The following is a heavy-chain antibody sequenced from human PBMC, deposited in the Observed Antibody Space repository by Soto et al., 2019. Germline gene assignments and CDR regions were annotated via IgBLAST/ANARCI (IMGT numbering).Heavy chain of an antibody. Sequence: SETLSLTCAVYGGSFSGYYWSWIRQPPGKGLEWIGEINHSGSTNYNPSLKSRVTISVDTSKNQFSLKLSSVTAADTAVYYCARGPGKLWGVAIRGYFDYWGQGTRVTVSS. D-gene: IGHD3-16*01. CDR1: GGSFSGYY. CDR2: INHSGST. J-gene: IGHJ4*02. V-gene: IGHV4-34*01. CDR3: ARGPGKLWGVAIRGYFDY.